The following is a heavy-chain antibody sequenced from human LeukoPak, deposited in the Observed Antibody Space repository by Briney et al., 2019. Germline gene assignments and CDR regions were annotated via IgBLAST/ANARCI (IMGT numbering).Heavy chain of an antibody. CDR2: ISYDGSNK. D-gene: IGHD3-10*01. CDR1: GFTLSHYG. V-gene: IGHV3-30*18. CDR3: AKLGSGSYSHRYYYYYGMDV. Sequence: GGSLRLSCVASGFTLSHYGMHWVRQAPGKGLEWVAVISYDGSNKYYADSVKGRFTISRDNSKNTLYLQMNSLRAEDTAVYYCAKLGSGSYSHRYYYYYGMDVWGQGTTVTVSS. J-gene: IGHJ6*02.